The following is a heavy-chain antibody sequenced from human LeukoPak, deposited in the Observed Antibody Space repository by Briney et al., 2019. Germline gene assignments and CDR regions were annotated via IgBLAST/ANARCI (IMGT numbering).Heavy chain of an antibody. CDR1: GFTFSSYG. CDR2: ISTSSSYI. V-gene: IGHV3-23*01. D-gene: IGHD3-10*01. Sequence: GGTLRLSCAASGFTFSSYGMSWVRRAPGKGLEWVSSISTSSSYIYYADSVRGRFTISRDNSRNTLYLQMNSLRAEDTAVYYCAKDGVWIGEKKANMDVWGKGTTVSISS. J-gene: IGHJ6*03. CDR3: AKDGVWIGEKKANMDV.